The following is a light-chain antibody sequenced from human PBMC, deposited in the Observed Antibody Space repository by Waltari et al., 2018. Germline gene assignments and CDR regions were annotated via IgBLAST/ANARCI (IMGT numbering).Light chain of an antibody. Sequence: DIQMTQSPYTLYAYVGDRVTITCRASHRISSWLAWYQQKPGKAPNLLIYEASSLQSGVSSRFSGSGSGTEFTLTINSLQPDDFATYYCQQYNTYPYTFGQGTKLEI. CDR1: HRISSW. J-gene: IGKJ2*01. CDR2: EAS. CDR3: QQYNTYPYT. V-gene: IGKV1-5*03.